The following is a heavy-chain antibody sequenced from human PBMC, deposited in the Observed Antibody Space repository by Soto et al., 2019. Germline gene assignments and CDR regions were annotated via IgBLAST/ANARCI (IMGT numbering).Heavy chain of an antibody. CDR3: ARGRDFDWHYNWFDP. V-gene: IGHV4-4*02. CDR1: GDSIIGTHW. CDR2: INHSGST. J-gene: IGHJ5*02. Sequence: TSETLSLTCAVSGDSIIGTHWWSLVRQPPGKGLEFIGEINHSGSTNYNPSLKSRVTISVDTSKNQFSLKLSSVTAADTAVYYCARGRDFDWHYNWFDPWGQGTLVTVS. D-gene: IGHD3-9*01.